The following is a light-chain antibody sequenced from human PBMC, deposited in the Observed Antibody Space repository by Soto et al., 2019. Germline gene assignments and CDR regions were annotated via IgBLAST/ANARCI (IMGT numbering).Light chain of an antibody. V-gene: IGKV3-20*01. J-gene: IGKJ2*01. CDR2: AAS. CDR3: QQYGSSPPYT. CDR1: RSFARGY. Sequence: IVLTQSPGTLSLSPGERATLSCRASRSFARGYLAWYQQKPGQAPRLLIYAASTRATGIPDRFSGSGSGTDFTLTISKLEPEDFAVYYCQQYGSSPPYTFGQGTKLDIK.